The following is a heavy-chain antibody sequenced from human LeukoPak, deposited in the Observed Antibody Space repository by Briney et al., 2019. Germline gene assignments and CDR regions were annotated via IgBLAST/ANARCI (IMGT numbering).Heavy chain of an antibody. CDR2: IYTSGST. CDR1: GGSISSGSYY. J-gene: IGHJ6*02. D-gene: IGHD3-9*01. V-gene: IGHV4-61*02. CDR3: ARGVRYFDWLDYYYGMDV. Sequence: SQTLSLTCTVSGGSISSGSYYWSWIRQPAGKGLEWIGRIYTSGSTNYNPSLKSRVTISVDTSKNQFSLKLSSVTAADTAVYYCARGVRYFDWLDYYYGMDVWGQGTTVTVPS.